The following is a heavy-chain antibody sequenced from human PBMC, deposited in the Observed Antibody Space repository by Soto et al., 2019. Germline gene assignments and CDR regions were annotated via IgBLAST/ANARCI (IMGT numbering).Heavy chain of an antibody. J-gene: IGHJ4*02. CDR1: GGSISDNW. V-gene: IGHV4-4*02. CDR2: IYHSGTT. D-gene: IGHD2-21*01. Sequence: QVQLQESGPGLVKPSGTLFLTCAVSGGSISDNWWSWVRQPPGKGLEWIGEIYHSGTTYYTPSLRSRVVILVDKSASQISLTLSSVTAAATAVYYCARHVAVPRTRGFDYWGPGTLVAVSS. CDR3: ARHVAVPRTRGFDY.